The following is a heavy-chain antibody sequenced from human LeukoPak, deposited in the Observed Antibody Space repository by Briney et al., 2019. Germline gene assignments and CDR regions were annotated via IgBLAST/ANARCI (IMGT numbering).Heavy chain of an antibody. J-gene: IGHJ4*02. V-gene: IGHV4-34*01. D-gene: IGHD1-26*01. CDR2: INHSGST. CDR1: GGSFSGYY. Sequence: SETLSLTYAVYGGSFSGYYWSWNRQPPGKGLEWIGEINHSGSTNYNPSLKSRVTISVDTSKNQFSLKLSSVTAADTAVYYCARGRSRGGSYYVYWGQGTLVTVSS. CDR3: ARGRSRGGSYYVY.